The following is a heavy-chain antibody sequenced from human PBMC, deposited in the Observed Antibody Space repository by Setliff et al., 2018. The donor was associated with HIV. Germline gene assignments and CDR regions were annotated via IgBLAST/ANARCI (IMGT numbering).Heavy chain of an antibody. J-gene: IGHJ4*02. CDR1: GASSIYF. Sequence: SETLSLTCTVSGASSIYFWGWIRQPPGKGLEWIGSVYYSGSTHYNPSLKSRVTISMDTSKNQFSLKLNSVTAADTAVYYCAKDRSGSYRTFDYWGPGILVTRLL. V-gene: IGHV4-39*07. CDR3: AKDRSGSYRTFDY. CDR2: VYYSGST. D-gene: IGHD1-26*01.